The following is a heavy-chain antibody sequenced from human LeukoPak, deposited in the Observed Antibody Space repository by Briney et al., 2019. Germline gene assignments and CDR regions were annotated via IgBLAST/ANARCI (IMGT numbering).Heavy chain of an antibody. D-gene: IGHD6-19*01. CDR3: ARDGSRYSSGWYVRGNFDY. CDR1: GFTFSSYW. CDR2: IKQDGSEK. Sequence: GGSLRLSCAASGFTFSSYWMGWVRQAPGKGLEWVANIKQDGSEKYYVDSVKGRFTISRDNAKNSLYLQMNSLRAEDTAEYYCARDGSRYSSGWYVRGNFDYWGQGTLVTVSS. V-gene: IGHV3-7*01. J-gene: IGHJ4*02.